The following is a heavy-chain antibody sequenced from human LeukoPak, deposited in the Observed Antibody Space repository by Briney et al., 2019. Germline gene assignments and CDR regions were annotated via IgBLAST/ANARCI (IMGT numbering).Heavy chain of an antibody. Sequence: GGSLRLSCAAPGSTFSTYSMNWVRQAPGKGLEWVSYISSSSSTIYYADSVKGRFTISRDNAKNSLYLQMNSLRAEDTAVYYCARGSTYYDSSGQVPFDYWGQGTLVTVSS. D-gene: IGHD3-22*01. J-gene: IGHJ4*02. V-gene: IGHV3-48*01. CDR1: GSTFSTYS. CDR3: ARGSTYYDSSGQVPFDY. CDR2: ISSSSSTI.